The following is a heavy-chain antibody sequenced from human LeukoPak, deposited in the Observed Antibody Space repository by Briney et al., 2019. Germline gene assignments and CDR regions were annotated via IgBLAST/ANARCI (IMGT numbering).Heavy chain of an antibody. D-gene: IGHD6-19*01. V-gene: IGHV1-2*02. Sequence: ASVKVSRKASGYTFTGYYMHWVRQAPGQGLEWMGWINPNSGGTDYAQKFQGRVTMTRDTSISTAYMELSRLRSDDTAVYYCAKSSSGWPGIDYWGQGTLVIVSS. CDR3: AKSSSGWPGIDY. CDR2: INPNSGGT. CDR1: GYTFTGYY. J-gene: IGHJ4*02.